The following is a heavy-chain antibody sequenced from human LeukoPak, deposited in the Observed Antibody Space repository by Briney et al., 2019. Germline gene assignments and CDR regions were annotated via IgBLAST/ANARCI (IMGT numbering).Heavy chain of an antibody. CDR2: VSGSGSTT. Sequence: GGSLRLSCAASRFSFANYAMTWARQAPGKGLEWVAIVSGSGSTTYYTDSVKGRFTVSRDNSRNTLYLEMHSLRAEDTAVYYCARETYYAFDYWGQGTLVTVSS. V-gene: IGHV3-23*01. D-gene: IGHD3-10*01. CDR3: ARETYYAFDY. J-gene: IGHJ4*02. CDR1: RFSFANYA.